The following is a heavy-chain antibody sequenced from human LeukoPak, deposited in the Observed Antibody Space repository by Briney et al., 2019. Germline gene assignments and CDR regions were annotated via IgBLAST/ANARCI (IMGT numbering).Heavy chain of an antibody. Sequence: SETLSLTCTVSSGSISSSSYYWGWIRQPPGKGLEWIGNIYYSGSTYYNPSLKSRATISGDTSKNLFSLKLSSVTASDKAVDYCSRQVDTAMGRFDYWGQGTLVTVSS. V-gene: IGHV4-39*01. D-gene: IGHD5-18*01. CDR1: SGSISSSSYY. CDR2: IYYSGST. CDR3: SRQVDTAMGRFDY. J-gene: IGHJ4*02.